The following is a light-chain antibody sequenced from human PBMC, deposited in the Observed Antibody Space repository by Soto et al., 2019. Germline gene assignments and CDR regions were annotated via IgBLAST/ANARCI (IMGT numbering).Light chain of an antibody. CDR3: QQYNTYST. V-gene: IGKV1-5*01. CDR2: DAS. J-gene: IGKJ5*01. Sequence: DIQMPQSPSTLSASVGDSVTITCRASQNIRNWLAWYQQKPGKAPNPLLYDASSLKSGVPARFSGSGSGTEFTLTISSLRPDDFATYYCQQYNTYSTFGQGTRLEIK. CDR1: QNIRNW.